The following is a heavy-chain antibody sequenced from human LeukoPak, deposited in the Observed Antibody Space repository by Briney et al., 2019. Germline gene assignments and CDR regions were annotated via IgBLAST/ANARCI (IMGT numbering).Heavy chain of an antibody. CDR1: GYTFTSYG. CDR2: ISAYNGNT. V-gene: IGHV1-18*01. CDR3: ARSVLYYDFWSGYYTGDRSSSAFDI. Sequence: ASVKVSCKASGYTFTSYGISWVRQAPGQGLEWMGWISAYNGNTNYAQKLQGRVTMTTDTSTSTAYMELRSLRSDDTAVYYCARSVLYYDFWSGYYTGDRSSSAFDIWDQGTMVTVSS. J-gene: IGHJ3*02. D-gene: IGHD3-3*01.